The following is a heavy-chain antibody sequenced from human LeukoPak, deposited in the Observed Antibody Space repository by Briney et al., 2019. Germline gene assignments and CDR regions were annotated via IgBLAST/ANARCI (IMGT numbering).Heavy chain of an antibody. J-gene: IGHJ1*01. V-gene: IGHV3-74*01. CDR1: GFTVSGTW. CDR3: GTAFEL. CDR2: INNDRRST. Sequence: PGGSLTLSCPASGFTVSGTWMHWVRQAPGKGLVWVSRINNDRRSTRYADPVKGRFTISRDNAKNTLYMQMNSLRAEDTAVYYCGTAFELWGKGTLVTVSS. D-gene: IGHD3-16*01.